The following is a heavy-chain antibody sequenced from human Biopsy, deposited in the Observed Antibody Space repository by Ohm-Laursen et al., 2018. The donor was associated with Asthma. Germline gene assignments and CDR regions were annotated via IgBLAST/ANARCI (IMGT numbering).Heavy chain of an antibody. CDR2: IWYDGSTK. CDR3: ARDVVWFREVGGMDV. V-gene: IGHV3-33*01. CDR1: GFTFSSYG. Sequence: SSLRLSCAASGFTFSSYGMHWVRQAPGKGLEWVAVIWYDGSTKYSADSVKGRFIVSRDISKNILSLQMNSLRPEDTAVYYCARDVVWFREVGGMDVWGQGTTVTVSS. D-gene: IGHD3-10*01. J-gene: IGHJ6*02.